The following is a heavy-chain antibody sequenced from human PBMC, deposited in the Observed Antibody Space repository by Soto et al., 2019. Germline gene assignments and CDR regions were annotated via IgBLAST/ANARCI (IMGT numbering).Heavy chain of an antibody. CDR3: ARIIAAAGGRRYFDL. D-gene: IGHD6-13*01. V-gene: IGHV3-11*05. CDR2: INSSSSYT. Sequence: QVQLVEPGGGLVKPGGSLRLSCAASGFTFSDYYMSWFRQAPGKGLEWASYINSSSSYTNYADSVKGRFTISRDNATNPLYLQMNGLRAQDTAVYYCARIIAAAGGRRYFDLWWRGNLVTLSS. CDR1: GFTFSDYY. J-gene: IGHJ2*01.